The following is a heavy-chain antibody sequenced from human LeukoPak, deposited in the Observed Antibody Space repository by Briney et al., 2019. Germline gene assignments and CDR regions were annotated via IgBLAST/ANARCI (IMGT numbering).Heavy chain of an antibody. J-gene: IGHJ4*02. CDR2: INKDGGEK. CDR1: GFTFSSYW. D-gene: IGHD1-26*01. V-gene: IGHV3-7*03. CDR3: VKDSPPRYSGSPPAY. Sequence: GGSLRLSCAASGFTFSSYWMSWVRQAPGKGLEWVANINKDGGEKYYVDSVKGRFTISRDNAKNSLYLQMNSLRADDTAVYYCVKDSPPRYSGSPPAYWGQGALVTVSS.